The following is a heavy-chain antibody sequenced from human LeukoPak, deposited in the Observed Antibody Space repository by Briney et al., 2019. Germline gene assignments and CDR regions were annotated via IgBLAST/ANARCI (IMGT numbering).Heavy chain of an antibody. J-gene: IGHJ4*02. CDR1: FDSVSSKS. D-gene: IGHD1-26*01. V-gene: IGHV4-4*09. Sequence: SETLSLTCTITVSFDSVSSKSWSWIRQPPGKGLEWIGYIYTSGRTSYKPSLRSRVTISVDTSKNQFSLTLSAVTAADTAVYYCASSPPNSGFRFDYWGQGTLGTVSS. CDR3: ASSPPNSGFRFDY. CDR2: IYTSGRT.